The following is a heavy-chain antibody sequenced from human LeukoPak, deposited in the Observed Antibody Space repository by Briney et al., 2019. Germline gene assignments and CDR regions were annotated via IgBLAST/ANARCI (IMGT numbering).Heavy chain of an antibody. J-gene: IGHJ4*02. D-gene: IGHD2-8*01. CDR1: GFTFSSYW. CDR3: AKDLMGYNSGPDQIDY. V-gene: IGHV3-23*01. Sequence: PGGSLRLSCAASGFTFSSYWMSWVRQAPGKGLEWVSAISGNGGRTYYADSVKGRFTISRDNSKNTLYLQMNSLRLEDTAVYYCAKDLMGYNSGPDQIDYWGQGTLVTVSS. CDR2: ISGNGGRT.